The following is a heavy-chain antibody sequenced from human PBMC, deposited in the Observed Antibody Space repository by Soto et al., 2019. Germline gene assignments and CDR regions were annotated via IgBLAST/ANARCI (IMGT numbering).Heavy chain of an antibody. CDR1: GGSVSSGSYY. CDR3: ARDGRTGTTY. J-gene: IGHJ4*02. Sequence: SETLSLTCTVSGGSVSSGSYYWSWIRQPPGKGLEWIGYIYYSGSTNYNPSLKSRVTISVDTSKNQFSLKLSSVTAADTAVYYCARDGRTGTTYWGQVTLVTVSS. CDR2: IYYSGST. V-gene: IGHV4-61*01. D-gene: IGHD1-7*01.